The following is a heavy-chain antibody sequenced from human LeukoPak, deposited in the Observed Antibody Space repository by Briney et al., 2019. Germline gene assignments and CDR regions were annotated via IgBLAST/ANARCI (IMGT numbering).Heavy chain of an antibody. J-gene: IGHJ6*02. CDR1: GFTFSSYA. CDR2: ISYDGSNK. Sequence: PGGSLRLSCAASGFTFSSYAMHWVRQAPGKGLEWVAVISYDGSNKYYADSVKGRFTISRDNAKNSLYLQMNSLRAEDTAVYYCAGDAPSWVYGMDVWGQGTTVTVSS. V-gene: IGHV3-30-3*01. CDR3: AGDAPSWVYGMDV. D-gene: IGHD6-13*01.